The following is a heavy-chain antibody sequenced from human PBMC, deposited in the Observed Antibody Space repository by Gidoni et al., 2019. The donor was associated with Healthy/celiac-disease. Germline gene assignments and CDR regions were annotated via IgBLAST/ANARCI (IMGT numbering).Heavy chain of an antibody. V-gene: IGHV3-21*01. CDR3: ARDHSNYADSFDY. D-gene: IGHD4-4*01. CDR2: ISSSSSYI. CDR1: GFLFSSYS. J-gene: IGHJ4*02. Sequence: EVQLVESVVGLVKPGGSLRLSFASSGFLFSSYSMNWVRQAPGKGLGWVSSISSSSSYIDYADSVKGRFTISRDNAKNSLYLQMNSLRAEDTAVYYCARDHSNYADSFDYWGQGTLVTVSS.